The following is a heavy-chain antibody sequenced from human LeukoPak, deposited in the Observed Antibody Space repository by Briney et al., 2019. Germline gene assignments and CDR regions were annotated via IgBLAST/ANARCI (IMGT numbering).Heavy chain of an antibody. V-gene: IGHV3-21*01. CDR3: ARADCSSSTCYLRRSWFDP. D-gene: IGHD2-2*01. J-gene: IGHJ5*02. CDR1: GFTLSNYD. Sequence: GGSLRLSCAASGFTLSNYDMNWVRQAPGKGLEWVSSISTSSRYIYYKDSVRGRFTISRDDAKNSLYLEMNSLRAEDTAVYYCARADCSSSTCYLRRSWFDPWGQGTLATVSS. CDR2: ISTSSRYI.